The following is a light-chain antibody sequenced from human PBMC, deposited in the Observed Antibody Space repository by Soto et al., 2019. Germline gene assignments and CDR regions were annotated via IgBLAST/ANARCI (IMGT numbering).Light chain of an antibody. J-gene: IGKJ5*01. CDR3: QQYGSSLSIT. V-gene: IGKV3-20*01. CDR1: QSVSSSY. CDR2: GAS. Sequence: EIVWTQSPGTLSLSPGERVALSCKASQSVSSSYLAWYQQKPGQAPRLLIYGASSRATGISDRFNGSGSGTDFTLTISRLEPEDFAVYYCQQYGSSLSITFGQGTRLENK.